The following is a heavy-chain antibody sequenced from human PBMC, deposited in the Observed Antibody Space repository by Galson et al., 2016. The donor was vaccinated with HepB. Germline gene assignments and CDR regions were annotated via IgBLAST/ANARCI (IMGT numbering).Heavy chain of an antibody. CDR2: VIPIFGAP. D-gene: IGHD2-2*01. V-gene: IGHV1-69*13. CDR3: AREIVVIPAAMSYGMDV. J-gene: IGHJ6*02. CDR1: GGTFSNSG. Sequence: SVKVSCKASGGTFSNSGIGWVRQAPGQGLEWMGGVIPIFGAPKYAQNFQGRVTISADESTSTAYMELNTLRSEDTAIYYCAREIVVIPAAMSYGMDVWGPGTTVTVAS.